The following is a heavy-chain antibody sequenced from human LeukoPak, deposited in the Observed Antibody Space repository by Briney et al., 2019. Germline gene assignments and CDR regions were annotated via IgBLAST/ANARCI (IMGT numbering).Heavy chain of an antibody. CDR3: ASFGSNYDILTGDY. V-gene: IGHV3-20*04. CDR2: INWNGGST. J-gene: IGHJ4*02. D-gene: IGHD3-9*01. CDR1: GFTFDDYG. Sequence: RPGGSLRLSCAASGFTFDDYGMSWVRQAPGEGLEWVSGINWNGGSTGYADSVKGRFTISRDNAKNSLYLQMNSLRAEDTALYYCASFGSNYDILTGDYWGQGTLVTVSS.